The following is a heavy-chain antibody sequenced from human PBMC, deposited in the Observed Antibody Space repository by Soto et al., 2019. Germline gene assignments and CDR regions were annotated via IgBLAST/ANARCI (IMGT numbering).Heavy chain of an antibody. CDR1: GFTFTSYA. V-gene: IGHV3-30*15. J-gene: IGHJ4*02. Sequence: QVQLVESGGSVVQPGRSLRLSCEASGFTFTSYAMHWVRQAPGKGLEWVAVISYDGINEYYADSVKGRFTISRDNSKNTVFLQMSSLGVEDTAVVYGAGDRLRLGELSLIGYFDYWGQGTLVTVSS. D-gene: IGHD3-16*02. CDR2: ISYDGINE. CDR3: AGDRLRLGELSLIGYFDY.